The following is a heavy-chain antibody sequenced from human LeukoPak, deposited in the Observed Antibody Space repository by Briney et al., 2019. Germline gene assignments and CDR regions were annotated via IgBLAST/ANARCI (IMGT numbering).Heavy chain of an antibody. Sequence: PPGGSLRLSCAASGFTFSSYGMHWVRQAPGKGLEWVSGINWNGGSTGYADSVKGRFTISRDNAKNSLYLQMNSLRAEDTALYHCARADYGDYYNWFDPWGQGTLVTVSS. CDR1: GFTFSSYG. V-gene: IGHV3-20*01. CDR3: ARADYGDYYNWFDP. CDR2: INWNGGST. D-gene: IGHD4-17*01. J-gene: IGHJ5*02.